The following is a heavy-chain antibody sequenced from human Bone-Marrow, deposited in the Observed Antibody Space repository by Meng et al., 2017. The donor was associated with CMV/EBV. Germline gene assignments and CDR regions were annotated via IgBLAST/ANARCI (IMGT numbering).Heavy chain of an antibody. CDR2: IYYRGST. Sequence: GSLRLSCTVSGGSISSYYWSWIRQPPGKGLEWIGYIYYRGSTIYNPSLKSRVAISVDTSKNQISLNLSSVTAADTALYYCARAYAATLEYWGQGSLVTVSS. V-gene: IGHV4-59*12. D-gene: IGHD4/OR15-4a*01. CDR3: ARAYAATLEY. J-gene: IGHJ4*02. CDR1: GGSISSYY.